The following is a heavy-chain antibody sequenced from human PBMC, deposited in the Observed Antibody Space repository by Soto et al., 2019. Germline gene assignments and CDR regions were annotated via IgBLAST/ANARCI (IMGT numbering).Heavy chain of an antibody. J-gene: IGHJ1*01. D-gene: IGHD6-6*01. V-gene: IGHV4-4*02. CDR2: IYHSGST. Sequence: PSETLSLTCAVSSGSISSSNWWSWVRQPPGKGLEWIGEIYHSGSTNYNPSLKSRVTISVDKSKNQFSLKLSSVTAADTAVYYCARVERTHARQRYSSSSGYFQHWGQGTLVTVSS. CDR1: SGSISSSNW. CDR3: ARVERTHARQRYSSSSGYFQH.